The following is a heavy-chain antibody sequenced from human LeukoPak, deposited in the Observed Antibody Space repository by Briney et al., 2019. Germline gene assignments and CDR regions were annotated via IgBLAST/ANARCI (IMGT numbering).Heavy chain of an antibody. CDR2: IKGDESYT. V-gene: IGHV3-74*01. CDR1: GFTFRSHW. Sequence: GGSLRLSCAASGFTFRSHWMHWVRQAPGKGLVWVSRIKGDESYTNHADSVKGRFTISRDNSKNTLYLQMNSLRAEDTAVYYCAKNGIVVVTAIQWYFDYWGQGTLVTVSS. CDR3: AKNGIVVVTAIQWYFDY. D-gene: IGHD2-21*02. J-gene: IGHJ4*02.